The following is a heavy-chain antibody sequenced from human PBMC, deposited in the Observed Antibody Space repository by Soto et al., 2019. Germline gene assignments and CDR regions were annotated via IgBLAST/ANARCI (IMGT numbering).Heavy chain of an antibody. CDR3: ARGPYYDFWSGYFGNWFDP. Sequence: GESLKISCKGSGYSFTSYWIGWVRQMPGKGLEWMGIIYPGDSDTRYSPSFQGQVTISADKSISTAYLQWSSLKASDTAMYYCARGPYYDFWSGYFGNWFDPWGQGTLVTVSS. D-gene: IGHD3-3*01. J-gene: IGHJ5*02. V-gene: IGHV5-51*01. CDR2: IYPGDSDT. CDR1: GYSFTSYW.